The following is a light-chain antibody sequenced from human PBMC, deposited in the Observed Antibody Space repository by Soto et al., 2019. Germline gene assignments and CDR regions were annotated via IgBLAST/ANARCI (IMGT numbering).Light chain of an antibody. Sequence: QSALTQPPSASGSPGQSITISCTGTSSDVGGYNYVSWYQQHPGKAPKHMIYEVSKRPSGVPDRFSGCKSGNTASLPVSGLQAEDDADYYCNSYAGSNNWVFGGGTKLTVL. V-gene: IGLV2-8*01. CDR1: SSDVGGYNY. J-gene: IGLJ3*02. CDR2: EVS. CDR3: NSYAGSNNWV.